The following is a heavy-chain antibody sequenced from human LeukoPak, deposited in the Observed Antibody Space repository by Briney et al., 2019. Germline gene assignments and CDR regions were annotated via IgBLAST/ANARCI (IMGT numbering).Heavy chain of an antibody. V-gene: IGHV4-39*02. CDR1: GGSISDKNYY. CDR2: IHYRGNT. CDR3: ARDGDLTAGTTVVTPGLDY. D-gene: IGHD4-23*01. J-gene: IGHJ4*02. Sequence: LETLSLTSIVSGGSISDKNYYGGWIRQPPGKGLEWIGSIHYRGNTYYNPSLKSRVTISVDTSKNRISLKLSSVTAADTAVYYCARDGDLTAGTTVVTPGLDYWGQGTLVTVSS.